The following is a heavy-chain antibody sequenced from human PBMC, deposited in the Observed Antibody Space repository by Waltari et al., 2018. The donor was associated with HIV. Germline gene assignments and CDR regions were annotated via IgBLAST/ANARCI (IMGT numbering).Heavy chain of an antibody. CDR2: IDRDGRVF. V-gene: IGHV3-74*03. Sequence: VQLVESGGPQVRPGGSLRLSGVGYGFIFGNNWLHWVRQVPGKGLQWIARIDRDGRVFTNEGLVKGRFSISRDNTKNTMFLQLSRLTVDDSAVYYCARDVTRDYFGVYHSLFDVWGQGTTVTVSS. J-gene: IGHJ6*02. CDR1: GFIFGNNW. D-gene: IGHD4-17*01. CDR3: ARDVTRDYFGVYHSLFDV.